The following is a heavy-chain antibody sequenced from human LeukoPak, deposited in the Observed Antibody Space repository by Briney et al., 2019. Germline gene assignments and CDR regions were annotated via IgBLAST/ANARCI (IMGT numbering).Heavy chain of an antibody. CDR3: VKDSDWGRYDD. Sequence: GGTLRLSCAASGFTFTHYGMNWVRQAPGKGLEWVAGITSRGITFYALSVKDRFTISRDNSKNNVYLQMNSLSDEDRAMYYCVKDSDWGRYDDWGQGTVVTVSS. D-gene: IGHD3-16*01. CDR1: GFTFTHYG. V-gene: IGHV3-23*01. J-gene: IGHJ1*01. CDR2: ITSRGIT.